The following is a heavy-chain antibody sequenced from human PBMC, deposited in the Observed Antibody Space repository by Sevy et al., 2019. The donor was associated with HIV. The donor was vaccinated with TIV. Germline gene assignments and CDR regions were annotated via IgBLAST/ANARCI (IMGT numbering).Heavy chain of an antibody. CDR3: AKGRRVLRFLEWLYHGLDY. V-gene: IGHV3-23*01. Sequence: GGSLRLSCAASGFTFSSYAMSWVRQAPGKGLEWVSAISGSGGSTYYADSVKGRFTISRDNSKNTLYLQMNSLRAEDTAVYYCAKGRRVLRFLEWLYHGLDYWRQGTLVTVSS. D-gene: IGHD3-3*01. J-gene: IGHJ4*02. CDR1: GFTFSSYA. CDR2: ISGSGGST.